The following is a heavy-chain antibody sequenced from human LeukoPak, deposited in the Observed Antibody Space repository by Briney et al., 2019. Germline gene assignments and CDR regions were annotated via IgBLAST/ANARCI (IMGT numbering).Heavy chain of an antibody. D-gene: IGHD1-26*01. J-gene: IGHJ4*02. CDR1: GFTFSSYS. V-gene: IGHV3-21*01. CDR3: AKSQWELRPFDY. Sequence: GGSLRLSCAASGFTFSSYSMNWVRQAPGKGLEWVSSISSSSSYIYYADSVKGRFTISRDNAKNSLYLQMNSLRAEDTAVYYCAKSQWELRPFDYWGQGTLVTVSS. CDR2: ISSSSSYI.